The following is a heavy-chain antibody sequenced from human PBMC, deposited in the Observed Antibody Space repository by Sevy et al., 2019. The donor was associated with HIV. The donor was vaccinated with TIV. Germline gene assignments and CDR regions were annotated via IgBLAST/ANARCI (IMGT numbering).Heavy chain of an antibody. CDR3: AKVWGAVVPAAIRSDAFDI. J-gene: IGHJ3*02. CDR2: ISGSGGST. D-gene: IGHD2-2*01. V-gene: IGHV3-23*01. CDR1: GFTFSSYA. Sequence: GGSLRLSCAASGFTFSSYAMSWVRQAPGKGLEWVSAISGSGGSTYYADSVKGRFTISRDNSKNTLYLQMNSLRAEDTAVYYCAKVWGAVVPAAIRSDAFDIWGQGTMVTVSS.